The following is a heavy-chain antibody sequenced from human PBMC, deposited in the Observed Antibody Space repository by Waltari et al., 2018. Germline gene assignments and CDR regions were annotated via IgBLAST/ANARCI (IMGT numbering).Heavy chain of an antibody. Sequence: QLQLQESGPGLVKPSETLSLTCTVSGGSISSSSYYWGWIRQPPGKGLEWSGSIYYSGSTYYNPSLKSRVTISVDTSKNQFSLKLSSVTAADTAVYYCARQRGYSSFVYYFDYWGQGKMVTVS. CDR3: ARQRGYSSFVYYFDY. V-gene: IGHV4-39*07. D-gene: IGHD6-13*01. J-gene: IGHJ4*02. CDR2: IYYSGST. CDR1: GGSISSSSYY.